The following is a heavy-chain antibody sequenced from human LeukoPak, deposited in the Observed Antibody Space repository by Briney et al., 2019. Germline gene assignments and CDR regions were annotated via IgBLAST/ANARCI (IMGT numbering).Heavy chain of an antibody. J-gene: IGHJ4*02. CDR1: GFTFSSYA. V-gene: IGHV3-23*01. D-gene: IGHD3-22*01. CDR2: ISGSGGST. Sequence: RPGGSLRLSCAASGFTFSSYAMSWVRQAPGKGLEWVSAISGSGGSTYYADSVKGRFTISRDNSKNTLYLQMNSLRAEDTAVYYCAKDRAVVVTQFDYWGQGTLVTVSS. CDR3: AKDRAVVVTQFDY.